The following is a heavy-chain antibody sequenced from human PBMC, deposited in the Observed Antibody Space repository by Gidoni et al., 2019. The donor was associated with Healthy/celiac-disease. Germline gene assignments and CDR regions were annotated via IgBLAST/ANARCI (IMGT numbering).Heavy chain of an antibody. CDR3: ARARIRAGYFQH. V-gene: IGHV4-30-2*01. CDR1: GGSISSGGYS. CDR2: IYHSGST. J-gene: IGHJ1*01. Sequence: QLQLQESGPGLVKPSQTLSLTCAVSGGSISSGGYSWSWIRQPPGKGLEWLGYIYHSGSTYYNPSLKSRVTISVDRSKNQFSLKLSSVTAADTAVYYCARARIRAGYFQHWGQGTLVTVSS.